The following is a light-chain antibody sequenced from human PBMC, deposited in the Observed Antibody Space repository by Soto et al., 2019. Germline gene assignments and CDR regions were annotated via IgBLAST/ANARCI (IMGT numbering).Light chain of an antibody. Sequence: EIVLTQSPGTLSLSPGDTATLSCRASQSVYSTYLAWYQHKVGQAPRLLIYGSSTRATGIPDRFSGSGSGTDFTLTIRRLEPEDFAVYYCQQYGSSPPTFGQGTKVELK. V-gene: IGKV3-20*01. CDR1: QSVYSTY. J-gene: IGKJ1*01. CDR2: GSS. CDR3: QQYGSSPPT.